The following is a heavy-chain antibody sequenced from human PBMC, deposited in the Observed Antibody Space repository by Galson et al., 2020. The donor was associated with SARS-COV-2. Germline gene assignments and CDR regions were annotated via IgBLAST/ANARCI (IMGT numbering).Heavy chain of an antibody. CDR1: GGSISFSY. Sequence: SETLSITCTVSGGSISFSYWGWIRQPPGRGPEWIGHISYIGTTTYNPSLKSRGTISLDRSKNQFSLKLTSVTAADTAVYYCASPGHYYDTSGPTAFDIWGQGTMVTVSS. CDR3: ASPGHYYDTSGPTAFDI. J-gene: IGHJ3*02. D-gene: IGHD3-22*01. CDR2: ISYIGTT. V-gene: IGHV4-59*08.